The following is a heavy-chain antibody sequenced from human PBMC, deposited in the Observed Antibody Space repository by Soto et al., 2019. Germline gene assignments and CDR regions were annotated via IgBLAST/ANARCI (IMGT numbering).Heavy chain of an antibody. CDR2: SYYSGST. V-gene: IGHV4-39*01. CDR1: GGSISSSSYY. J-gene: IGHJ4*02. D-gene: IGHD2-15*01. CDR3: ARTEKGVVDY. Sequence: QLQLQESGPGLVKPSETLSLTCTVSGGSISSSSYYWGWIRQPPGKGLEWIGSSYYSGSTYYNPSLKSRVTISVDTSKNQFSLKLSSVTAADTAVYYCARTEKGVVDYWGQGTLVTVSS.